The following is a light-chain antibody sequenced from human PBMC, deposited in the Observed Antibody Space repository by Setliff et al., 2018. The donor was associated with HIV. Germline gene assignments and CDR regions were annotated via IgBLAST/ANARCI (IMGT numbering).Light chain of an antibody. CDR2: YDS. CDR3: QVWDSSSDHSYV. Sequence: YELTQPPSVSVAPGETARITCGGNNIGRKGVHWYQQKPGQAPVLVIYYDSDRPSGIPERFSGSNSGNTATLTISRVEAGDEADYYCQVWDSSSDHSYVFGTGTKVTVL. J-gene: IGLJ1*01. V-gene: IGLV3-21*04. CDR1: NIGRKG.